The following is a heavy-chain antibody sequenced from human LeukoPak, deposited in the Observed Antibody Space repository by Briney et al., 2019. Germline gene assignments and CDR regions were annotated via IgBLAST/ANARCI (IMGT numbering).Heavy chain of an antibody. J-gene: IGHJ6*02. Sequence: ASVKVSCKASGYTFTGYYMHWVRQAPGQGLEWMGWINPNSGGTNYAQKFQGWVTMTRDTSISTAYMELSRLRSDDTAVYYCARDVGYGSGSYLYYGMDVWGQGTTVTVSS. CDR3: ARDVGYGSGSYLYYGMDV. CDR2: INPNSGGT. CDR1: GYTFTGYY. V-gene: IGHV1-2*04. D-gene: IGHD3-10*01.